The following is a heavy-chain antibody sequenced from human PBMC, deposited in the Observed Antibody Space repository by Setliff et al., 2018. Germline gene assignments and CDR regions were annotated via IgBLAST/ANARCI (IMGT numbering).Heavy chain of an antibody. J-gene: IGHJ4*02. D-gene: IGHD6-19*01. CDR2: IIPIFSSA. CDR3: ARGSVEYSRGWYYFDY. Sequence: GASVKVSCKASGGTFNSDAISWVRQAPGQGLEWMGGIIPIFSSANYARKFQGRVTVTADESTSTAYMELSSLRSEDTAVYYCARGSVEYSRGWYYFDYWAQGTLVTVSS. V-gene: IGHV1-69*13. CDR1: GGTFNSDA.